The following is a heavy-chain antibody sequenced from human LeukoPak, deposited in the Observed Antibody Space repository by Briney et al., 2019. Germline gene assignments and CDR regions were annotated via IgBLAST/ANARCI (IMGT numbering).Heavy chain of an antibody. CDR2: ISDRSAGDST. V-gene: IGHV3-23*01. D-gene: IGHD4-23*01. J-gene: IGHJ4*02. Sequence: PGGSLRLSCAASGFTFTSYAMSWVRQTPGKGLEWVSFISDRSAGDSTYYADSVKGRFTISRDNSKNTLYLQMNSLRAEDTAVYYCAKLDVGSTTVGDYWGQGTLVTVSS. CDR1: GFTFTSYA. CDR3: AKLDVGSTTVGDY.